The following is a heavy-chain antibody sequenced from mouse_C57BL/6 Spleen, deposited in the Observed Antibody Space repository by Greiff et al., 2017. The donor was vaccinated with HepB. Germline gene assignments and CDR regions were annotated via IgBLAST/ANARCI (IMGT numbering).Heavy chain of an antibody. CDR2: IYPSDSET. V-gene: IGHV1-61*01. CDR1: GYTFTSYW. CDR3: ARGRYWYFDV. Sequence: VQLQQPGAELVRPGSSVKLSCKASGYTFTSYWMDWVKQRPGQGLEWIGNIYPSDSETHYNQKFKDKATLTVDKSSSTAYMQLSSLTSEDSAVYYCARGRYWYFDVWGTGTTVTVSS. J-gene: IGHJ1*03.